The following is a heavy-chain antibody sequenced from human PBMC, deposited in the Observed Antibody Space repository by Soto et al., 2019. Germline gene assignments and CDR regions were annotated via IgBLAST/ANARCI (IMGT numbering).Heavy chain of an antibody. Sequence: QLQLQESGPGLVKASETLSLRCSVSGGSISGSSFYWVWIRQPPGKGLEWIGTIYHSGSAYYTPSLKIRVTISIDTSNNQLSLRLSSVTAADTAIYYCVRAKHDYGDFVPPNWFDPWGQGTLVTVSS. CDR1: GGSISGSSFY. V-gene: IGHV4-39*01. J-gene: IGHJ5*02. CDR3: VRAKHDYGDFVPPNWFDP. D-gene: IGHD4-17*01. CDR2: IYHSGSA.